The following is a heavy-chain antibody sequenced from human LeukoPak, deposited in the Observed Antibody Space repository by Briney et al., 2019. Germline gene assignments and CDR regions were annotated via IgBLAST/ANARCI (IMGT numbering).Heavy chain of an antibody. CDR1: GGPFSSYA. CDR3: ARTGYSIPIDY. Sequence: GSSVKVSCKASGGPFSSYAFSWVRQAPGQGLEWMGRITPIVGIATYTQNFQGRVTITADKSTSTAYMELSSLRSEDTAVYYCARTGYSIPIDYWGQGTLVTVSS. D-gene: IGHD3-9*01. CDR2: ITPIVGIA. V-gene: IGHV1-69*04. J-gene: IGHJ4*02.